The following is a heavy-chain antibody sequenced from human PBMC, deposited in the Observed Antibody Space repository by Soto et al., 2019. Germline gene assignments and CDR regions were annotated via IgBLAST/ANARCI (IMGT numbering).Heavy chain of an antibody. J-gene: IGHJ4*02. CDR3: ARDSRSVDTAMVNLDY. D-gene: IGHD5-18*01. CDR2: ISAYNGNT. Sequence: ASVKVSCRASGYTFPSAGISWVRQAPGQGLEWMGWISAYNGNTNYAQKLQGRVTMTTDTSTSTAYMELRSLRSDDTAVYYCARDSRSVDTAMVNLDYWGQGTLVTVSS. CDR1: GYTFPSAG. V-gene: IGHV1-18*01.